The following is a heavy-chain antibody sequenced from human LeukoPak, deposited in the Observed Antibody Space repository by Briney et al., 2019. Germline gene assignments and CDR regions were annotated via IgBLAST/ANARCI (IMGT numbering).Heavy chain of an antibody. CDR3: AATLLWFGELFEY. CDR1: GFTFSSYV. V-gene: IGHV3-30*04. CDR2: ISYDGSNE. Sequence: GGSLRLSCAASGFTFSSYVMHWVRQAPGKGLEWVAIISYDGSNEYYADSVKGRFTISRDNSKNTLYLQMNSLRAEDTAVYYCAATLLWFGELFEYWGQGTLVTVSS. D-gene: IGHD3-10*01. J-gene: IGHJ4*02.